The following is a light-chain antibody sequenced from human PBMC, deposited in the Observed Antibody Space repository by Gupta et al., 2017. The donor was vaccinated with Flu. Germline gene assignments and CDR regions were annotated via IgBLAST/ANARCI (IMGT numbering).Light chain of an antibody. CDR3: QVWHNSDHWG. V-gene: IGLV3-21*02. CDR2: DDS. Sequence: SYVLTQPPSVPVAPAQTARITCGGNNSGSESVHWYQQKPGQAPVLVVYDDSDRPPGIPGRFSGSNSGNTATLTITRVKDGEEADYYCQVWHNSDHWGFGGGTKLTVL. CDR1: NSGSES. J-gene: IGLJ3*02.